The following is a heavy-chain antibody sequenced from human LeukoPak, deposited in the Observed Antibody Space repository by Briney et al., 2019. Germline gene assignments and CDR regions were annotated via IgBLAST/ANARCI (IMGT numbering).Heavy chain of an antibody. CDR2: ISSSGSTI. Sequence: GGSLRLSCAASGFTFSDYYMSWIRQAPGKGLEWVSYISSSGSTIYYADSVKGRFTISRDNAKNSLYLQMDSLRAEDTAVYYCARDGYDILTGYCFDYWGQGTLVTVSS. J-gene: IGHJ4*02. V-gene: IGHV3-11*01. CDR3: ARDGYDILTGYCFDY. D-gene: IGHD3-9*01. CDR1: GFTFSDYY.